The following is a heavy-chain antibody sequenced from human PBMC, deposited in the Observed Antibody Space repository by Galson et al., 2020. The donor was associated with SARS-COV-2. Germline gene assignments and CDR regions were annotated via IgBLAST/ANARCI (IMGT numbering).Heavy chain of an antibody. J-gene: IGHJ4*02. D-gene: IGHD6-6*01. CDR3: ARVSYTSSSGSLFDY. CDR1: GVSITTSNW. Sequence: SETLSLTCAVSGVSITTSNWWTWVRQPPGMGLEWIWEIHHSGSTRYNPSLKGRVTISVDKSKNQFSLNLSSVTAADTALYYCARVSYTSSSGSLFDYWGQGALVTVSS. V-gene: IGHV4-4*02. CDR2: IHHSGST.